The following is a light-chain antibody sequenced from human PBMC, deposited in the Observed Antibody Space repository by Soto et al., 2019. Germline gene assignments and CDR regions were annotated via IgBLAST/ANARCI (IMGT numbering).Light chain of an antibody. V-gene: IGLV3-9*01. CDR1: NIGSKN. CDR3: QVWDSSTHVV. Sequence: SYELTQPLSVSVALGQTARITCGGNNIGSKNVHWYQQKPGQVPVLVIYRDSNRPSGIPERFSGSNSGNTATLTISRAQAGDEADYYCQVWDSSTHVVFGGGTKLNVL. CDR2: RDS. J-gene: IGLJ2*01.